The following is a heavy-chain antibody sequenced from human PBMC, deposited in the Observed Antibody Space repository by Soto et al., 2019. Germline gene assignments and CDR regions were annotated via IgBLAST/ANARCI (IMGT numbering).Heavy chain of an antibody. CDR2: IWYDGSNK. J-gene: IGHJ6*02. D-gene: IGHD7-27*01. V-gene: IGHV3-33*01. CDR1: GFTFSSYG. Sequence: GVSLRLSCAASGFTFSSYGMHWVRQAPGKGLEWVAVIWYDGSNKYYADSVKGRFTISRDNSKNTLYLQMNSLRAEDTAVYYCARGLPLRVTGAYYYYYGMDVWGQGTTVTVSS. CDR3: ARGLPLRVTGAYYYYYGMDV.